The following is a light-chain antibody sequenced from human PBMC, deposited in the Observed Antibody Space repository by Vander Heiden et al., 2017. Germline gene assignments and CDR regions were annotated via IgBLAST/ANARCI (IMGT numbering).Light chain of an antibody. CDR1: QSLLHSNGYNY. V-gene: IGKV2-28*01. J-gene: IGKJ4*01. CDR2: LGS. CDR3: MQALPNPRLS. Sequence: DTVMTQSPLSLPVTPGEPASISCRSSQSLLHSNGYNYLDWYLQKPGQSPQLLIYLGSNRASGVPDRFSGSGQGTDFTLKISRGEAEDVRVYYCMQALPNPRLSFGGWANVEIK.